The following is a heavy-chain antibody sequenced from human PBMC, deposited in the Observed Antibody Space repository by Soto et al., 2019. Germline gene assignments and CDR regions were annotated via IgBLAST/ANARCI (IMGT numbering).Heavy chain of an antibody. CDR1: GGTFSIYA. CDR2: IIPIFGTA. V-gene: IGHV1-69*13. CDR3: ARGYRYCSGGSCYYYYYGMDV. Sequence: GASVKVSCKASGGTFSIYAISWVRQAPGQGLEWMGGIIPIFGTANYAQKFQGRVTITADESTSTAYMELSSLRSEDTAVYYCARGYRYCSGGSCYYYYYGMDVWGQGTTVTVSS. J-gene: IGHJ6*02. D-gene: IGHD2-15*01.